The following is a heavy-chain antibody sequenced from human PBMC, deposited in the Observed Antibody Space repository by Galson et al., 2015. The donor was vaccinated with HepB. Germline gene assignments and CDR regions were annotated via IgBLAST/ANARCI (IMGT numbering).Heavy chain of an antibody. Sequence: SVKVSCKASGYTFTSYGISWVRQAPGQGLEWMGWISAYNGNTNYAQKLQGRVTMTTDTSTSTAYMELRSLRSDDTAVYYCARDAPWQWLAHFDYWGQGTLVTVSS. J-gene: IGHJ4*02. CDR2: ISAYNGNT. CDR1: GYTFTSYG. V-gene: IGHV1-18*01. D-gene: IGHD6-19*01. CDR3: ARDAPWQWLAHFDY.